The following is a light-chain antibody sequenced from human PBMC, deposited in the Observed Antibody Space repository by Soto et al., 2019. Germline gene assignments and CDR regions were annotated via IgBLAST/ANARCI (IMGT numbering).Light chain of an antibody. CDR1: QSVSSS. J-gene: IGKJ5*01. CDR2: DAS. Sequence: EFVWTQSPGTLSLSPGERATVSCVCSQSVSSSLAWYQQKPGQAPRLLIFDASTRATGIPARFSGSGSETDFTLTISSLEPEDFAVYYCQQRSVWPPSITFGQGTRLEIK. V-gene: IGKV3-11*01. CDR3: QQRSVWPPSIT.